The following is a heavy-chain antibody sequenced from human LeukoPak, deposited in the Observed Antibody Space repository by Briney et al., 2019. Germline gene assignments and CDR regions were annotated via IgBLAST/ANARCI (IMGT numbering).Heavy chain of an antibody. D-gene: IGHD4-23*01. Sequence: GASVKVSCKASGGTFSSYAISWVRQAPGQGLEWMGRIIPILGIANYAQKFQGRVTITADKSTSTAYMELSSLRSEDTAVYYCARALRWALNWFDPWGQGTLVTVSS. CDR1: GGTFSSYA. J-gene: IGHJ5*02. V-gene: IGHV1-69*04. CDR2: IIPILGIA. CDR3: ARALRWALNWFDP.